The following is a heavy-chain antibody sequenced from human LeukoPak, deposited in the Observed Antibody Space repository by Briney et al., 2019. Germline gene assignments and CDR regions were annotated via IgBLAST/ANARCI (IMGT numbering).Heavy chain of an antibody. J-gene: IGHJ4*02. Sequence: GASVKVSCKASGGTFSSYAISWVRQAPGQGLEWMGRIIPILGIANYAQKFQGRVTITADKSTSTAYMELSSLRSEDTAVYCCARASVVAASFDYWGQGTLVTVSS. CDR2: IIPILGIA. D-gene: IGHD2-15*01. CDR3: ARASVVAASFDY. V-gene: IGHV1-69*04. CDR1: GGTFSSYA.